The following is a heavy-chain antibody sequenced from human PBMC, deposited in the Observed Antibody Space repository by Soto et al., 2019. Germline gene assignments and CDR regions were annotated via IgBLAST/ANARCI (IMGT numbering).Heavy chain of an antibody. CDR3: ATARDSGSYYGRRGYYFDY. CDR1: GYTLTELS. Sequence: ASVKVSCKVSGYTLTELSMHWVRQAPGKGLEWMGGFDPEDGETIYAQKFQGRVTMTEDTSTDTAYMELSSLRSEDTAVYYCATARDSGSYYGRRGYYFDYWGQGTLVTSPQ. J-gene: IGHJ4*02. V-gene: IGHV1-24*01. CDR2: FDPEDGET. D-gene: IGHD1-26*01.